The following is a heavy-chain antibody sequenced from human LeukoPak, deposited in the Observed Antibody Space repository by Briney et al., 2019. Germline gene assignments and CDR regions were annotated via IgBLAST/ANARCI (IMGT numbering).Heavy chain of an antibody. CDR1: GGSISSGGYS. J-gene: IGHJ5*02. D-gene: IGHD3-22*01. CDR2: IYHSGST. CDR3: ARGRDRGLFDP. Sequence: SETLSLTCAVSGGSISSGGYSWSWIRQPPGKGLEWIGYIYHSGSTYYNPSLKSRVTISVDRSKNQFSLKLSSVTAADTAVYYCARGRDRGLFDPWGQGTLVTVPS. V-gene: IGHV4-30-2*01.